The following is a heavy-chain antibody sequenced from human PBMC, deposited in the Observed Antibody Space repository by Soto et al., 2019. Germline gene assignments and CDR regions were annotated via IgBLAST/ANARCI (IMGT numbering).Heavy chain of an antibody. CDR3: ARGGGLELLDY. CDR1: GFTFSDYY. V-gene: IGHV3-11*01. D-gene: IGHD1-7*01. J-gene: IGHJ4*02. Sequence: QVQLVESGGGLVKPGGSLRLSCAASGFTFSDYYMSWIRQAPGKGLEWVSYISSSGSTIYYADSGKGRFTISRDNAKDSLYLPMERLRDEDTAGFFCARGGGLELLDYRGQGTLVTVSS. CDR2: ISSSGSTI.